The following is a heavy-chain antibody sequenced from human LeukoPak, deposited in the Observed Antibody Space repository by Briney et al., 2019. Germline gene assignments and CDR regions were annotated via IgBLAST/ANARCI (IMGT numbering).Heavy chain of an antibody. Sequence: ASVTVSCKASGYTFTGYYMHWVRQAPGQGLEWMGRINPNSGGTNHAQKFQGRVTMTRDTSISAAYMELSRLRSDDTAVYYCARDRGTTNPLDYWGQGTLATVSS. CDR2: INPNSGGT. V-gene: IGHV1-2*06. CDR3: ARDRGTTNPLDY. CDR1: GYTFTGYY. J-gene: IGHJ4*02. D-gene: IGHD1-1*01.